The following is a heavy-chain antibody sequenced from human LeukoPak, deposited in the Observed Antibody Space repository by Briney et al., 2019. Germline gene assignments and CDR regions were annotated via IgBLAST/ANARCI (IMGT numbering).Heavy chain of an antibody. Sequence: SQTLSLTCTVSGGSISSGSYYWSWIRQPAGKGLEWIGRIYTSGSTNYNPSLKSRATISVDTSKNQFSLKLSSVTAADTAVYYCARGASRYCSGGSCYTYWFDPWGQGTLVTVSS. CDR2: IYTSGST. V-gene: IGHV4-61*02. J-gene: IGHJ5*02. CDR3: ARGASRYCSGGSCYTYWFDP. CDR1: GGSISSGSYY. D-gene: IGHD2-15*01.